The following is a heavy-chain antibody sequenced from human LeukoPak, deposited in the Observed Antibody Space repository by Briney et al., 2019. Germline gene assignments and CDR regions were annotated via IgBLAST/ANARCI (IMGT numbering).Heavy chain of an antibody. Sequence: PGGSQRPSCAASGFTFDDYTMHWVRQAPGKGLEWVSLISWDGGSTYYADSVKGRFTISRDNSKNSLYLQMNSLRTEDTALYYCATRYYDSSGGYYGMDVWGQGTTVTVSS. D-gene: IGHD3-22*01. V-gene: IGHV3-43*01. CDR3: ATRYYDSSGGYYGMDV. J-gene: IGHJ6*02. CDR2: ISWDGGST. CDR1: GFTFDDYT.